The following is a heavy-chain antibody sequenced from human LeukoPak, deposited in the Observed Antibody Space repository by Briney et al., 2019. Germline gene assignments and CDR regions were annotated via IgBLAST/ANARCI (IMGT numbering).Heavy chain of an antibody. CDR3: ARGRGYSYGTVDY. J-gene: IGHJ4*02. D-gene: IGHD5-18*01. V-gene: IGHV3-21*01. CDR1: GFTFSSYS. Sequence: GGSLRLSCAASGFTFSSYSMNWVRQAPGKGLEWVSPISSSSSYIYYADSVKGRFTISRDNAKNSLYLQMNSPRAEDTAVYYCARGRGYSYGTVDYWGQGTLVTVSS. CDR2: ISSSSSYI.